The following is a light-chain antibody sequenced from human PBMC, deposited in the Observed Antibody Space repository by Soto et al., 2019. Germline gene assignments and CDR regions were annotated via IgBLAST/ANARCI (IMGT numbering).Light chain of an antibody. Sequence: DIQMTQSPSSLSASVGDRVTITCRASQSISSYLNWYQQKPGKAPKLLIYAASSLQSGVPSRFSGSGSGTDFTLTISSLQPEDFATYYWQQSYSSPFTFGPRTKVDI. CDR1: QSISSY. V-gene: IGKV1-39*01. CDR3: QQSYSSPFT. J-gene: IGKJ3*01. CDR2: AAS.